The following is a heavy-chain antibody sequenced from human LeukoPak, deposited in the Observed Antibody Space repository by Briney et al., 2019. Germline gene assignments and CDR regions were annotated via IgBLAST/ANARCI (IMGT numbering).Heavy chain of an antibody. Sequence: PSETLSLTCTVSGGSISSGYYYWSWIRQPPGKGREWIGYIYYSRSTYYNPPLKSRVTISVDTSKNQFSLKLSSVTAADTAVYYCARGGYSYYGSSGHYWPDYLDNWGQGTLVTVSS. CDR2: IYYSRST. CDR3: ARGGYSYYGSSGHYWPDYLDN. CDR1: GGSISSGYYY. D-gene: IGHD3-22*01. V-gene: IGHV4-30-4*08. J-gene: IGHJ4*02.